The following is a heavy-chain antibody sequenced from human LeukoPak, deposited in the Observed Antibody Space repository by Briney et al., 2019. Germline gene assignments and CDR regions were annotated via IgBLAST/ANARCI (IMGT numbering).Heavy chain of an antibody. Sequence: GESLKISCKGSGYSFTSYWIGWVRQMPGKGLEWMGIIYPGDSDTRYSPSFQGQVTISADRSVSTAYLQWSSLKAADTAMYYCARQTGCGGIAIDYWGQGTLVTVSS. V-gene: IGHV5-51*01. CDR1: GYSFTSYW. D-gene: IGHD4-23*01. J-gene: IGHJ4*02. CDR3: ARQTGCGGIAIDY. CDR2: IYPGDSDT.